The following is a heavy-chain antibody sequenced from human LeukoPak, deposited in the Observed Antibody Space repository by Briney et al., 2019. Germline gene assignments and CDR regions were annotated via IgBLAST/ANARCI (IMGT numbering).Heavy chain of an antibody. D-gene: IGHD7-27*01. J-gene: IGHJ5*02. CDR2: INSDGINT. Sequence: GGSLRLSCAASGFTFSNYWMHWVRQAPGKGLVWVSRINSDGINTSYADSVKGRFTISRDNSKNTLYLQMDSLRPEDTAVYYCAKGQLGIQSSKWFDPWGQGTLVTVSS. CDR1: GFTFSNYW. V-gene: IGHV3-74*01. CDR3: AKGQLGIQSSKWFDP.